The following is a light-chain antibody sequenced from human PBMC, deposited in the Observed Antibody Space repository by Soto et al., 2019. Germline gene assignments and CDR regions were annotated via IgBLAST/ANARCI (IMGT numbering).Light chain of an antibody. V-gene: IGKV1-8*01. Sequence: AIRMTQSPSSFSASTGDRVTFTCRASQGISSCLAWYQQKPGKAPKLLIYAASTLQSGTPSRFSGSGSGTDITLTISCLQSEDFATYYCQQYYSYPFTFGGGTKVEIK. CDR3: QQYYSYPFT. CDR1: QGISSC. CDR2: AAS. J-gene: IGKJ4*01.